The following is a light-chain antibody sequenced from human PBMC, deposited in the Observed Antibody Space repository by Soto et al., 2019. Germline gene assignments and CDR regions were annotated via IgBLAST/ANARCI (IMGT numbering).Light chain of an antibody. V-gene: IGKV1-5*01. CDR3: QQYNSYSWP. CDR2: DAS. J-gene: IGKJ1*01. Sequence: IQLTQSPSSLSASVGDRVTITCRASQSISSWLAWYQQRPGKAPKLLIYDASSLESGVPSRFSGSGSGTEFTLTISSLQPDDFATYYCQQYNSYSWPFGQGTKADI. CDR1: QSISSW.